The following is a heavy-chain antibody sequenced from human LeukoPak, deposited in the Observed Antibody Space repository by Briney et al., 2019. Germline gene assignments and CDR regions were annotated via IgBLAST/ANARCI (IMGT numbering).Heavy chain of an antibody. Sequence: PSETLSLTCSVSSDSIIGYYWTWVRQPPGKGLEWIGYVLYSGSTNCNPSLKSRVTISLDMSNQQFSLKLSSVTAADTAVYYCASDSRAGFDSWGQGTLVTVSS. J-gene: IGHJ4*02. CDR1: SDSIIGYY. D-gene: IGHD6-13*01. V-gene: IGHV4-59*01. CDR2: VLYSGST. CDR3: ASDSRAGFDS.